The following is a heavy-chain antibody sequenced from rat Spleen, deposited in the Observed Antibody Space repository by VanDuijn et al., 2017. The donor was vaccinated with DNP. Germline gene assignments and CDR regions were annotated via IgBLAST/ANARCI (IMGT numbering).Heavy chain of an antibody. V-gene: IGHV5-25*01. J-gene: IGHJ4*01. CDR1: GFTFSDYY. D-gene: IGHD1-12*02. CDR3: ARGGYYYDGSYYPYVMDA. Sequence: EVQLVESGGGLVQPGRSLRLSCAASGFTFSDYYMAWVRQAPTKGLEWVASISGGGGNTYYQGSVKGRFTISRDNAKTTLYLQMDSLRSEDTAMYYCARGGYYYDGSYYPYVMDAWGQGASVTVSS. CDR2: ISGGGGNT.